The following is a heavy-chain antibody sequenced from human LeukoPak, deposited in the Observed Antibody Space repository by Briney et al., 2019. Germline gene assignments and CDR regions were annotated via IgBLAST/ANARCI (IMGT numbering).Heavy chain of an antibody. J-gene: IGHJ4*02. CDR1: GGSISSYY. D-gene: IGHD1-7*01. CDR2: IYYGGST. Sequence: SETLSLTCTVSGGSISSYYWSWIRQPPGKGLEWIGYIYYGGSTNYNPSLKSRVTISVDTSKNQFSLKLSSVTAADTAVYYCARGTGTTWLDYWGQGTLVTVSS. CDR3: ARGTGTTWLDY. V-gene: IGHV4-59*01.